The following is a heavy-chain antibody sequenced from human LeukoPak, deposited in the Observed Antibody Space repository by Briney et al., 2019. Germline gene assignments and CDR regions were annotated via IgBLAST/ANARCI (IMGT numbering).Heavy chain of an antibody. Sequence: GGSLRLSCAASGFTFSSYSMNWVRQAPGKGLEWVSYISSSSSTIYYADSVKGRFTISRDNAKNSLYLQMNSLRAEDTAVYYCARVYEVGATGLSYWGQGTLVTVSS. CDR2: ISSSSSTI. CDR3: ARVYEVGATGLSY. D-gene: IGHD1-26*01. V-gene: IGHV3-48*01. CDR1: GFTFSSYS. J-gene: IGHJ4*02.